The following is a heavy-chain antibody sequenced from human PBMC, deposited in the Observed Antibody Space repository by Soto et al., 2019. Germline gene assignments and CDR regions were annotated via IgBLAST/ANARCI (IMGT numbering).Heavy chain of an antibody. V-gene: IGHV4-30-2*01. CDR3: ARGTTSIAARLVFDY. CDR1: GGSISSGGYS. D-gene: IGHD6-6*01. Sequence: QLQLQGSGSGLVKPSQTLSLTCAVSGGSISSGGYSWSWIRQPPGKGLEWIGYIYHSGSTYYNPSLKSRVTISVDRSKNQFSLKLSSVTAADTAVYYCARGTTSIAARLVFDYWGQGTLVTVSS. CDR2: IYHSGST. J-gene: IGHJ4*02.